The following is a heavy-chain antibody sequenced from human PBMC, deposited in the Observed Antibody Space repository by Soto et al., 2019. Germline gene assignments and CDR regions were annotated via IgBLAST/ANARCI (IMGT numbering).Heavy chain of an antibody. J-gene: IGHJ4*02. Sequence: PGGSLRLSCAVSGFNFRNYGINWVRQAPWKGLEWVSSVSNSDYTYYSESVKGRFTVSRDNAKNSVSLQMNNLRAEDTAVYYCAREDSIIIRAVADFWGQGTLDTVSS. CDR1: GFNFRNYG. CDR2: VSNSDYT. CDR3: AREDSIIIRAVADF. V-gene: IGHV3-21*01. D-gene: IGHD6-19*01.